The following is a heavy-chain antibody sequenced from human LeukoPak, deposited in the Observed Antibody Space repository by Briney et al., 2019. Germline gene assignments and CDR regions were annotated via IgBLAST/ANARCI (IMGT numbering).Heavy chain of an antibody. Sequence: ASVKVSCKASGYTFTSYDINWVRQATGQGLEWMGWMNPNSGNTGYAQKFQGRVTMTRNTSISTAYMELSSLRSEDTAVYYCARGRGFYGSGSYYNHYYYGMDVWGQGTTVTVSS. CDR2: MNPNSGNT. CDR1: GYTFTSYD. V-gene: IGHV1-8*01. J-gene: IGHJ6*02. D-gene: IGHD3-10*01. CDR3: ARGRGFYGSGSYYNHYYYGMDV.